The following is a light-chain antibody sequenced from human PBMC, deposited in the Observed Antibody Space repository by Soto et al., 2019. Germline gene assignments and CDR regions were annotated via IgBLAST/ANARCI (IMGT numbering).Light chain of an antibody. Sequence: EILVTQSPATLSVSPGERATLSCRASQSVSSSLAWYQQKPGQAPRLLIYGASTRATGIPARFSGSGSGTEFTLTISSLQSEDFAVYYCQQYNNWLRTFGQGTKVDIK. CDR2: GAS. CDR1: QSVSSS. CDR3: QQYNNWLRT. J-gene: IGKJ1*01. V-gene: IGKV3-15*01.